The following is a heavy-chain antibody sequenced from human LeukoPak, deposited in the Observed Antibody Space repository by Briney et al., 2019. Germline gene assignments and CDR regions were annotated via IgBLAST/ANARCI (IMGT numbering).Heavy chain of an antibody. V-gene: IGHV3-23*01. CDR2: ISGSGGST. J-gene: IGHJ4*02. Sequence: GGSLRLSCAASGFTFSSYAMSWVRQAPGKGLERVSAISGSGGSTYYADSVKGRFTISRDNSKNTLYLQMNSLRAEDTAVYYCAKVRTVARIRGYYFDYWGQGTLVTVSS. D-gene: IGHD6-19*01. CDR1: GFTFSSYA. CDR3: AKVRTVARIRGYYFDY.